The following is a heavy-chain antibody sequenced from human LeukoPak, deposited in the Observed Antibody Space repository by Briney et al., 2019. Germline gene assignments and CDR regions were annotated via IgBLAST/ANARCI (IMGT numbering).Heavy chain of an antibody. CDR2: INTGDGNT. CDR1: GYTFTNRA. D-gene: IGHD2-15*01. V-gene: IGHV1-3*04. Sequence: ASVKVSCKASGYTFTNRALHWVRQAPGQRLEWLGWINTGDGNTKYSQKFQGRATITRDTSATTAYMELSSLTSEDTAVYYCARDCSGGSCYPSGMDVWGKGTTVTVSS. CDR3: ARDCSGGSCYPSGMDV. J-gene: IGHJ6*04.